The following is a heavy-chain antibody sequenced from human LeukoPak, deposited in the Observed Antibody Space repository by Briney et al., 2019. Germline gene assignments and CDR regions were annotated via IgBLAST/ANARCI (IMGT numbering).Heavy chain of an antibody. V-gene: IGHV4-4*02. Sequence: SGTLSLTCAVSGGSISSSNWWSWVRQPPGKGLEWIGEIYHSGSTNYNPSLKSRVTISVDKSKNQFSLKLSSVTAADTAVYYCARASVATVGSYAFDIWGQGTMVTVSS. J-gene: IGHJ3*02. CDR2: IYHSGST. CDR3: ARASVATVGSYAFDI. CDR1: GGSISSSNW. D-gene: IGHD5-12*01.